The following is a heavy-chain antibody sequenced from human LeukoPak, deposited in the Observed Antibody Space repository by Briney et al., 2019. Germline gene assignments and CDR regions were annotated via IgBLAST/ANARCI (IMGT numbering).Heavy chain of an antibody. CDR2: IYSSGST. V-gene: IGHV4-39*07. Sequence: SETLSLTCNVSSGSVSSSSYYWGWIRQPPGKGLEWIGSIYSSGSTYYNPSLKSRVAISVDTSKNQFSLKLTSVTAADTAVYYCARDRRRDGYPDYWGQGTLVTVSS. CDR3: ARDRRRDGYPDY. CDR1: SGSVSSSSYY. J-gene: IGHJ4*02. D-gene: IGHD5-24*01.